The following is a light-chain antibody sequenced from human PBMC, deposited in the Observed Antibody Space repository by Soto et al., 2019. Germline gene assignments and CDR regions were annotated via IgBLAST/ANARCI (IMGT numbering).Light chain of an antibody. CDR2: GAS. J-gene: IGKJ1*01. Sequence: IVMMQSPATLSVSKGERATLSCRASQSVSSNLAWYQQKPGQAPRLLIYGASTRATGIPARFSGSGSGTEFTLTISSLQSEDFAVYYCQQYNNWWTFGQGTKVDIK. V-gene: IGKV3-15*01. CDR3: QQYNNWWT. CDR1: QSVSSN.